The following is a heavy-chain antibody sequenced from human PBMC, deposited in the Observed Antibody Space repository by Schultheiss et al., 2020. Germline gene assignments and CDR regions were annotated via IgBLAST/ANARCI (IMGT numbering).Heavy chain of an antibody. Sequence: SATLSLTCTVSGGSVSSDSYYWGWIRQPPGKGLEWIGYIYNSGSTNYNPSLKSRVTMSVGTSKNQFSLELSSVTAADTAVYYCARGFSGWYTRGYYFDYWGQGTLGTVDS. CDR1: GGSVSSDSYY. D-gene: IGHD6-19*01. CDR2: IYNSGST. J-gene: IGHJ4*02. V-gene: IGHV4-61*01. CDR3: ARGFSGWYTRGYYFDY.